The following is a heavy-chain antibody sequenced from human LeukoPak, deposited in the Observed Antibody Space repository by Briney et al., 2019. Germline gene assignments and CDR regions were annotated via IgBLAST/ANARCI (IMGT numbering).Heavy chain of an antibody. Sequence: PGGSLRLSCAASGFTFDDYAMHWVRQAPGRGLEWVSGISWNSAGIGYADSVKGRFTISRDDAKNLVYLQMNSLRAEDTAVYYCTYLRTPYYNDKWVDPWGQGALVTVSS. V-gene: IGHV3-9*01. CDR2: ISWNSAGI. CDR1: GFTFDDYA. J-gene: IGHJ5*02. CDR3: TYLRTPYYNDKWVDP. D-gene: IGHD3/OR15-3a*01.